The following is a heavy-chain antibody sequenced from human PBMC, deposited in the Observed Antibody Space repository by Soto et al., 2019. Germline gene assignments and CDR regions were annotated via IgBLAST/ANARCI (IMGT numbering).Heavy chain of an antibody. V-gene: IGHV3-74*01. D-gene: IGHD2-15*01. CDR3: ARDYCSGGSCWYYYYGMDV. CDR2: INSDGSST. CDR1: GFTFSSYW. J-gene: IGHJ6*02. Sequence: GGSLRLSCAASGFTFSSYWMHWVRQAPGKGLVWVSRINSDGSSTSYADSVKGRFTISRDNAKNTLYLQMNSLRAEDTAVYYCARDYCSGGSCWYYYYGMDVWGQGTTVTVSS.